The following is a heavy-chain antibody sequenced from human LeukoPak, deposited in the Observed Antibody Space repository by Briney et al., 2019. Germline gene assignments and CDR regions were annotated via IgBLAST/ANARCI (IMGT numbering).Heavy chain of an antibody. D-gene: IGHD6-19*01. J-gene: IGHJ4*02. CDR2: ICSNGSST. Sequence: PGGSLRLSCASSGFTFSSYAMHWVRQAPGKGLEYVSAICSNGSSTYNANSVKGRFTISRDNSKNTLYLQMGSLRAEDMAVYYCARSIAVAGRIQLFDYWGQGTLVTVSS. V-gene: IGHV3-64*01. CDR1: GFTFSSYA. CDR3: ARSIAVAGRIQLFDY.